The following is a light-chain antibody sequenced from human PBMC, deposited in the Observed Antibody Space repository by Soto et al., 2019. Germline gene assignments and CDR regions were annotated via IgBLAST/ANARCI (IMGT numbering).Light chain of an antibody. V-gene: IGKV1-39*01. Sequence: DIQMTQSPSSLSASVGDRGTITCRASQNINSYLNWFQQTPGKVPKLLIYAESSLQRGVPSRFSGSGSGTDFTLTVSSLQPEDFATYYCHQSYDIPTFGQGTRLEIK. J-gene: IGKJ5*01. CDR3: HQSYDIPT. CDR2: AES. CDR1: QNINSY.